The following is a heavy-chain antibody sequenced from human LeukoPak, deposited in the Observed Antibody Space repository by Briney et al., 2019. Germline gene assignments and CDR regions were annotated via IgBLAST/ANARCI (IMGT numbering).Heavy chain of an antibody. CDR3: ARMATAFDY. Sequence: GGSLRLSCAASGFTFSNSWMHWVRQVPGKGRRWVSRISSVGSSSIYADSVKGRFTISRDNAKNTLYLQMNSLRAEDTAVYYCARMATAFDYWGQGTLVTVSS. J-gene: IGHJ4*02. V-gene: IGHV3-74*01. D-gene: IGHD1-1*01. CDR2: ISSVGSSS. CDR1: GFTFSNSW.